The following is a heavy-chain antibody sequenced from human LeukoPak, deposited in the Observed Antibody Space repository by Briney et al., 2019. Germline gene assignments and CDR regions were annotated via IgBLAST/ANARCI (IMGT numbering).Heavy chain of an antibody. J-gene: IGHJ4*02. CDR1: GFTFRSNY. Sequence: GGSLRLSCAASGFTFRSNYMSWVRQAPGKGLEWVSAITGTGENTYYADFVKGRFTISRDNSNNTLYLQMNSLRAEDTAVYYCAKIAGYFDYWGQGTLVTVSS. V-gene: IGHV3-23*01. CDR3: AKIAGYFDY. CDR2: ITGTGENT.